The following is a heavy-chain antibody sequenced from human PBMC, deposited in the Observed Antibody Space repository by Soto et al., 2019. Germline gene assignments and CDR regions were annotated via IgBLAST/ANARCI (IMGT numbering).Heavy chain of an antibody. V-gene: IGHV1-46*02. Sequence: ASVTVSCKPSGYTFNTYYRRWLRQAPGQALEWMGVIHPSGGGTTYAQKFLGRVTVTRDTSTTTVFMELSSLRSDDTAVYYCARGGHIAVVTASFDNWGQGTLVTVS. J-gene: IGHJ4*02. CDR3: ARGGHIAVVTASFDN. CDR1: GYTFNTYY. CDR2: IHPSGGGT. D-gene: IGHD2-21*02.